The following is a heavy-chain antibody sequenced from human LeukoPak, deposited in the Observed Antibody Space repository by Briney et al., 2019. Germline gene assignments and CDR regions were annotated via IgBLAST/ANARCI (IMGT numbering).Heavy chain of an antibody. V-gene: IGHV1-3*01. CDR1: GYTFTSYD. J-gene: IGHJ4*02. CDR2: INAGNGNT. D-gene: IGHD4-17*01. CDR3: ARKPWAVTIEGPLYY. Sequence: ASVKVSCKASGYTFTSYDINWVRQATGQGLEWMGWINAGNGNTKYSQKFQGRVTITRDTSASTAYMELSSLRSEDTAVYYCARKPWAVTIEGPLYYWGQGTLVTVSS.